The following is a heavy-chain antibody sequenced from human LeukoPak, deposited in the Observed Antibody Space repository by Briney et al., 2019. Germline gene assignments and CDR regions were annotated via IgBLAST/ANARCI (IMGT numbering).Heavy chain of an antibody. V-gene: IGHV4-39*07. CDR3: ARDNRIVLMVYAIREHAFDI. J-gene: IGHJ3*02. CDR1: GGSISSSSYY. D-gene: IGHD2-8*01. CDR2: IYYSGST. Sequence: SETLSLTCTVSGGSISSSSYYWGWIRQPPGKGLEWIGNIYYSGSTYYNPSLKSRVTISVDTSKNQFSLKLSSVTAADTAVYYCARDNRIVLMVYAIREHAFDIWGQGTMVTVSS.